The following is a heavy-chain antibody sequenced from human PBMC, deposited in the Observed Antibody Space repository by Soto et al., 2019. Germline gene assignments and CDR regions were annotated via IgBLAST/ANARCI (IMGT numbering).Heavy chain of an antibody. CDR2: INHSGST. J-gene: IGHJ6*02. V-gene: IGHV4-39*07. D-gene: IGHD5-12*01. CDR3: ARGKWLRLYYYYYGMDV. CDR1: GGYISSGYYY. Sequence: SETLSLTCPVSGGYISSGYYYWSWIRQPPGKGLEWIGEINHSGSTNYNPSLKSRVTISVDTSKNQFSLKLSSVTAADTAVYYCARGKWLRLYYYYYGMDVWGQGTTVTVS.